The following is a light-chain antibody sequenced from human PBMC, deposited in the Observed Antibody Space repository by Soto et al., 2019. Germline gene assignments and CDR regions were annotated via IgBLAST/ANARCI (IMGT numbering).Light chain of an antibody. J-gene: IGLJ2*01. CDR1: SSNIGGNS. V-gene: IGLV2-14*01. Sequence: QSVMTQPPSVSAAPGQKVTISCSGSSSNIGGNSVSWYQQLPGTAPKLLIYEVTNRPSGVSNRFSGSKSGNTASLSISGLQAEDEADYYCSSYTSSNSVLFGGGTKVTVL. CDR3: SSYTSSNSVL. CDR2: EVT.